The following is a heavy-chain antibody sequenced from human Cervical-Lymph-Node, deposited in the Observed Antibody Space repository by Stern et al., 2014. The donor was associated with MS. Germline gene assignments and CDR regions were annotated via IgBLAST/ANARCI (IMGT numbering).Heavy chain of an antibody. J-gene: IGHJ3*02. CDR1: GYTFTDYY. V-gene: IGHV1-2*04. Sequence: DQLVESGAEVKKPGASVKGSCKASGYTFTDYYIHWVRQAPGQGLEWMGWINPNSGGTNYAQKFQGWVTMTRDTSLSTAYMDLSRLRSDDTAVYYCARGGRSSGWSPPDAFDIWGQGTMVTVSS. CDR3: ARGGRSSGWSPPDAFDI. D-gene: IGHD6-19*01. CDR2: INPNSGGT.